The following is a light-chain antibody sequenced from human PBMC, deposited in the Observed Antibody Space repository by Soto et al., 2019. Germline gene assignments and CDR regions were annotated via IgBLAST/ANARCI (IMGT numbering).Light chain of an antibody. CDR3: QQYGSSPLT. CDR2: GAS. CDR1: QSVSSSY. Sequence: EIVVTQSPATLSVSPGERVTLSCRASQSVSSSYLAWYQQKPGQAPRLLIYGASSRATGIPDRFSGSGSETDFTLTISRLEPEDFAVYYCQQYGSSPLTFGGGTKVDIK. J-gene: IGKJ4*01. V-gene: IGKV3-20*01.